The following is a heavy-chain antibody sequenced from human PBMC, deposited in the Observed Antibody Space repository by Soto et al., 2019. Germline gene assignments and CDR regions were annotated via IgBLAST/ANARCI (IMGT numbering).Heavy chain of an antibody. CDR2: VIPIFGTA. V-gene: IGHV1-69*13. CDR1: GGTFSSYA. J-gene: IGHJ6*02. Sequence: GASVKVSCKASGGTFSSYAISWVRQAPGQGLEWMGGVIPIFGTANYAQKFQGRVTITADESTSTAYMELSSLRSEDTAVYYCARDSEVATTYSYYYGMDVWGQGTTVTVSS. D-gene: IGHD5-12*01. CDR3: ARDSEVATTYSYYYGMDV.